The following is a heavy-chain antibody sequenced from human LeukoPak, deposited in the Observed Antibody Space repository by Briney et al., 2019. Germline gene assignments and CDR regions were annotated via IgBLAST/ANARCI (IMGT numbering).Heavy chain of an antibody. CDR1: GYTFTSYY. Sequence: GASVKVSCKASGYTFTSYYMHWVRQAPGQGLEWMGLINPSGGSTSYAQKFQGRVTMTRDTSTSTVYMELSSLRSEDTAVYYCARDRAGSPNYYYYGMDVWGQGTTVTVSS. V-gene: IGHV1-46*01. D-gene: IGHD2-15*01. CDR3: ARDRAGSPNYYYYGMDV. CDR2: INPSGGST. J-gene: IGHJ6*02.